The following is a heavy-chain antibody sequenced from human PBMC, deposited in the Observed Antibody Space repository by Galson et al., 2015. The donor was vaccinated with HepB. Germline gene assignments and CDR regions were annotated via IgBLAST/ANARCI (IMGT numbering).Heavy chain of an antibody. CDR2: IYYSGST. Sequence: TLSLTCTVSGGSISSSSYYWGWVRQPPGKGLEWIGSIYYSGSTYYNPSLKSRVTISADTSKNQFSLNLSSVTAADTAVYYCARSPYYYGSGSYFFWGQGTLVTVSS. V-gene: IGHV4-39*01. CDR3: ARSPYYYGSGSYFF. CDR1: GGSISSSSYY. D-gene: IGHD3-10*01. J-gene: IGHJ4*02.